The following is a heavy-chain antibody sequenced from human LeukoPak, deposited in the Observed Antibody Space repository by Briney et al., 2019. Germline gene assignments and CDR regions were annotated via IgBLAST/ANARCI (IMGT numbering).Heavy chain of an antibody. CDR1: GYTFSGYY. CDR3: ARGGGLTAIPTEDF. V-gene: IGHV1-2*02. CDR2: INSYSGGT. Sequence: ASVKVSCKASGYTFSGYYMHWVRQAPGQGLEWMGWINSYSGGTNYAQNFQDRVTMTRDKSISTAYMELSRLRPDDTAVYYCARGGGLTAIPTEDFWGQGTLVTVSS. J-gene: IGHJ4*02. D-gene: IGHD2-21*02.